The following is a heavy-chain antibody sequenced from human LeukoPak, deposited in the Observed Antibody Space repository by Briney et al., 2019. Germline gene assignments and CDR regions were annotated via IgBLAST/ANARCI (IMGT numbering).Heavy chain of an antibody. Sequence: GGSLRLSCAASGFTFSSHAMSWVRQAPGKGLEWVSSIVGTGVSRDYADSVKGRFTVSRDNSKNTLYLQMNSLRAEDTAVYYCAKDPGPSGSWAHFDYWGQGTLVTVSS. D-gene: IGHD1-26*01. J-gene: IGHJ4*02. V-gene: IGHV3-23*01. CDR3: AKDPGPSGSWAHFDY. CDR1: GFTFSSHA. CDR2: IVGTGVSR.